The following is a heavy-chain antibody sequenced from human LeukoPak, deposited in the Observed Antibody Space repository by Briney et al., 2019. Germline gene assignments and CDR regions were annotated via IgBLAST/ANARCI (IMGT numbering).Heavy chain of an antibody. J-gene: IGHJ4*02. V-gene: IGHV4-39*01. CDR1: GGSISSTNNY. CDR3: ARATPWNYCPFDY. Sequence: MTSETLSLTCTVSGGSISSTNNYWGWIRQPPGKGLEWIGSFFYSGSTHYNPSLKSRDSISVDTSKNQFSLKLSSVTAADTAVYYCARATPWNYCPFDYWGQGTLVTVSS. D-gene: IGHD1-7*01. CDR2: FFYSGST.